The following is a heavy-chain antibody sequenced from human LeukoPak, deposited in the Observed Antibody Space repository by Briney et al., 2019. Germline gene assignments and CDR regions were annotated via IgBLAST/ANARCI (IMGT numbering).Heavy chain of an antibody. CDR1: GFTFSSYN. CDR2: IKSKTDGGTT. CDR3: TTGTDFRGAYYYYYGMDV. Sequence: GGSLGLSCTASGFTFSSYNMNWVRQAPGKGLEWVGRIKSKTDGGTTDYAAPVKGRFTISRDDSKNTLYLQMNSLKTEDTAVYYCTTGTDFRGAYYYYYGMDVWGQGTTVTVSS. D-gene: IGHD3-3*01. J-gene: IGHJ6*02. V-gene: IGHV3-15*07.